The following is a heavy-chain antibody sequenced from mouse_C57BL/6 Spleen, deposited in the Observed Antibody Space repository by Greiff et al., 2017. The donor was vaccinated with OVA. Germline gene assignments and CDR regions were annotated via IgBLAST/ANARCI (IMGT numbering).Heavy chain of an antibody. J-gene: IGHJ1*03. Sequence: DVMLVESGGGLVKPGGSLKLSCAASGFTFSDYGMHWVRQAPEKGLEWVAYISSGSSTIYYADTVTGRFTISRDNAKNTLFLQMTSLRSEDTAMYYCARDPYDYDWYFDVWGTGTTVTVSS. D-gene: IGHD2-4*01. V-gene: IGHV5-17*01. CDR1: GFTFSDYG. CDR3: ARDPYDYDWYFDV. CDR2: ISSGSSTI.